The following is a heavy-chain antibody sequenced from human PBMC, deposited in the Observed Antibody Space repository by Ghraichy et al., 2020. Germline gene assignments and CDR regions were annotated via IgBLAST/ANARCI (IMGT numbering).Heavy chain of an antibody. CDR1: GFTFSSYG. CDR3: AKDILYGDYERGYGMDV. Sequence: GGSLRLSCAASGFTFSSYGMSWVRQAPGKGLEWVSGISGSGANTYYADSVRGRFTISRDNSKNTLYLQMNSLRAEDTAVYYCAKDILYGDYERGYGMDVWGQGTTVTVSS. D-gene: IGHD5-12*01. V-gene: IGHV3-23*01. J-gene: IGHJ6*02. CDR2: ISGSGANT.